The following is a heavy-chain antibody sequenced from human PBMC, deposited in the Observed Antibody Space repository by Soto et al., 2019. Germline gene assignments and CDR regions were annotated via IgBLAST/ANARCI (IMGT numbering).Heavy chain of an antibody. CDR2: INAGNGNT. CDR3: ARDLEQPVTDAFDI. Sequence: ASVKGSCKASGYTFTSYAMHWVRQAPGQRLEWMGWINAGNGNTKYSQKFQGRVTITRDPSASTAYMELSSLRSEDTAVYYCARDLEQPVTDAFDIWGQGTMVTVSS. V-gene: IGHV1-3*01. D-gene: IGHD6-13*01. J-gene: IGHJ3*02. CDR1: GYTFTSYA.